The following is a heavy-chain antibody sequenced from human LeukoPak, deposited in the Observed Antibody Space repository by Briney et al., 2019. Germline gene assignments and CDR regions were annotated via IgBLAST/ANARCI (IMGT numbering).Heavy chain of an antibody. CDR3: ARGGTSGSLIY. Sequence: GGSLRLSCAASGFTFSSYAMHWVRQAPGKGLEWVAVISYDGSNKYYADSVKGRFTISRDNSKNTLYLQMNSLRAEDTAVYYCARGGTSGSLIYWGQGTLVTVSS. CDR1: GFTFSSYA. CDR2: ISYDGSNK. D-gene: IGHD1-26*01. J-gene: IGHJ4*02. V-gene: IGHV3-30-3*01.